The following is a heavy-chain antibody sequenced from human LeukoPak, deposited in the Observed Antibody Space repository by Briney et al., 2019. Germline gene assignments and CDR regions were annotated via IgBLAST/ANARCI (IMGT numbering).Heavy chain of an antibody. CDR1: GGSISSSSYY. CDR3: AKDAREYSGAYYYYMDV. Sequence: SETLSLTCTVSGGSISSSSYYWGWIRQPPGKGLEWIGSIYYSGSTYYNPSLKSRVTISVDTSKNQFSLKLSSVTAADTAVYYCAKDAREYSGAYYYYMDVWGKGTTVTVSS. CDR2: IYYSGST. D-gene: IGHD4-17*01. V-gene: IGHV4-39*07. J-gene: IGHJ6*03.